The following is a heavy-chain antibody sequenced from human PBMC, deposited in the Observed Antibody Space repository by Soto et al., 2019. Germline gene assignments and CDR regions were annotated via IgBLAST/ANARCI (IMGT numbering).Heavy chain of an antibody. Sequence: EVQLVESGGGLVQPGGSLRLSCTASGFTFSTYWMYWVRQAPGKGLVWVSRTNSDGSDTSYADSMKGRFTISRDNAKNTPYLQMNSLRAEDTAVYYCARDRGWSLFDYWGQGTLVTVSS. CDR1: GFTFSTYW. V-gene: IGHV3-74*01. CDR2: TNSDGSDT. J-gene: IGHJ4*02. D-gene: IGHD6-19*01. CDR3: ARDRGWSLFDY.